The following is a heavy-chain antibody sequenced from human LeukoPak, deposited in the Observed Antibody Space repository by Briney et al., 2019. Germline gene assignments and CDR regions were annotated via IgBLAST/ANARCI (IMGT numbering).Heavy chain of an antibody. D-gene: IGHD3-3*01. J-gene: IGHJ4*02. V-gene: IGHV3-23*01. CDR1: GFTFSSYA. CDR3: AKGWYYDFWSGLSDY. CDR2: ISGSGGST. Sequence: GGSLRLSCAASGFTFSSYAMSWVRQAPAKGLEWVSAISGSGGSTYYADSVKGRFTISRDNSKNTLHLQMNSLRAEDTAVYYCAKGWYYDFWSGLSDYWGQGTLVTVSS.